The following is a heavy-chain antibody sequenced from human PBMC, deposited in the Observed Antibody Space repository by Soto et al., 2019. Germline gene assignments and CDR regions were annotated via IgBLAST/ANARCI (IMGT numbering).Heavy chain of an antibody. D-gene: IGHD5-12*01. CDR3: TRSTSGYSGYDYGSYYYYYYMDV. Sequence: GSLRHSCAASGFTFSGSAMHWVRQASGKGLEWVGRIRSKANSYATAYAASVKGRFTISRDDSKNTAYLQMNSLKTEDTAVYYCTRSTSGYSGYDYGSYYYYYYMDVWGKGTTVTVSS. CDR2: IRSKANSYAT. V-gene: IGHV3-73*01. J-gene: IGHJ6*03. CDR1: GFTFSGSA.